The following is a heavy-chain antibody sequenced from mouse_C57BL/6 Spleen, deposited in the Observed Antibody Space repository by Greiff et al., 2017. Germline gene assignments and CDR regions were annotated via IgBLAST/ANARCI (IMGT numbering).Heavy chain of an antibody. CDR2: IYPGDGDT. V-gene: IGHV1-80*01. Sequence: QVQLQQSGAELVKPGASVKISCKASGYAFSSYWMNWVKQRPGKGLEWIGQIYPGDGDTNYNGKFKGKATLTADKSSSTAYMQLSSLTSEDSAVYFCARDYYGSSYGSYWGQGTTLTVSS. CDR1: GYAFSSYW. D-gene: IGHD1-1*01. J-gene: IGHJ2*01. CDR3: ARDYYGSSYGSY.